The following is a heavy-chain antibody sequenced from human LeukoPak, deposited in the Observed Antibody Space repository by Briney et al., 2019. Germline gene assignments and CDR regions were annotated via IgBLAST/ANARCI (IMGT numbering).Heavy chain of an antibody. V-gene: IGHV1-69*05. CDR3: VRDSTPLDYDILTGYQKYYFDY. CDR2: IIPIFGTA. D-gene: IGHD3-9*01. J-gene: IGHJ4*02. Sequence: SVKVSCKVSGGTFSSYAISWVRQAPGQGLEWMGRIIPIFGTANYAQKFRGRVTITTDESTSTAYMGLSRLRYEDTAVYYCVRDSTPLDYDILTGYQKYYFDYWGQGTLVTVSS. CDR1: GGTFSSYA.